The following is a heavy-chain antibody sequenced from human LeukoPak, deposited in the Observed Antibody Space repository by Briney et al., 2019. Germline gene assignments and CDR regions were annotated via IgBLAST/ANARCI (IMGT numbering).Heavy chain of an antibody. CDR2: INHSGST. D-gene: IGHD3-22*01. CDR1: GGSFSGYY. Sequence: SETLSLTCAVYGGSFSGYYWSWIRQPPGKGLEWIGKINHSGSTNYNPSLKSRVTISVDTSKNQFSLKLSSVTAADTAVYYCALVVSADDAFDIWGQGTMVTVSS. CDR3: ALVVSADDAFDI. V-gene: IGHV4-34*01. J-gene: IGHJ3*02.